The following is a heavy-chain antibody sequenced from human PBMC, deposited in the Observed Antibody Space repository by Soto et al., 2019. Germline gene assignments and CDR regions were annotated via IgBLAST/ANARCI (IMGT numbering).Heavy chain of an antibody. CDR1: GYTFTSYG. CDR2: ISAYNGNT. D-gene: IGHD6-13*01. J-gene: IGHJ6*03. V-gene: IGHV1-18*01. Sequence: ASVKVSCKASGYTFTSYGISWVRQAPGQGLEWMGWISAYNGNTNYAQKLQGRVTMTTDTSTSTAYMELRSLRSDDTAVYYCARDYSSSWLPYYYYMDVWGKGTTVTVSS. CDR3: ARDYSSSWLPYYYYMDV.